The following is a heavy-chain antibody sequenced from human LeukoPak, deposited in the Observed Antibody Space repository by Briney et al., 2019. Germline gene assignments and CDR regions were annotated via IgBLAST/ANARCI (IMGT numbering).Heavy chain of an antibody. J-gene: IGHJ4*02. D-gene: IGHD6-19*01. CDR3: ARDLLAVAGTWFDY. CDR1: GYTFTSFG. V-gene: IGHV1-18*01. Sequence: ASVKVSCKASGYTFTSFGISWVRQAPGQGLEWMGWISAYNGNTNYAQKLQGRVTMTTDTSTSTAYMELRSLRSDDTAVYYCARDLLAVAGTWFDYWGQGTLVTVSS. CDR2: ISAYNGNT.